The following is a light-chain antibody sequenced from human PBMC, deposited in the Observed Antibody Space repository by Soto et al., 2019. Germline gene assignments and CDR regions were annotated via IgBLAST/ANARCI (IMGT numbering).Light chain of an antibody. V-gene: IGKV1-5*01. Sequence: DIQMTQSPSTLSASVGDRVTITCRASQTISTWMAWYQQKPGEAPKLLIYDASTLKSGVPSRFSGSASGTEFTLTISSLQPDDFVTDYCRQYSSYPSTCGLGTKVDIK. CDR2: DAS. J-gene: IGKJ2*01. CDR3: RQYSSYPST. CDR1: QTISTW.